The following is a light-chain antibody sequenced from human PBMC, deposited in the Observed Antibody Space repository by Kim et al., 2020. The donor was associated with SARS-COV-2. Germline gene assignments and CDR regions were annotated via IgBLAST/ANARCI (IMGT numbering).Light chain of an antibody. Sequence: VSVSPGQTASITCSGDKLGDKYACWYQQKPGQSPVLIIYQDTKRPSGIPERFSGSNSGDTATLTISGTQAVDEADYYCQAWDSSKVFGGGTQLTVL. J-gene: IGLJ3*02. CDR1: KLGDKY. CDR3: QAWDSSKV. V-gene: IGLV3-1*01. CDR2: QDT.